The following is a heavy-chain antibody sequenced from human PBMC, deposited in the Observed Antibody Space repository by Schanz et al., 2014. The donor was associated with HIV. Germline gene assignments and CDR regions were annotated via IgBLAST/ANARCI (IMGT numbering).Heavy chain of an antibody. CDR3: ARTSRIVIPDRDPRLSYLYGMDV. CDR2: LWHDGTNK. CDR1: GFSLEDYA. D-gene: IGHD1-26*01. J-gene: IGHJ6*02. V-gene: IGHV3-33*08. Sequence: QVQVVESGGGVVQPGRSLRLSCAASGFSLEDYAMHWVRQAPGKGLEWVAVLWHDGTNKYYVDSVKDRFTISRDNSKNTLYLQMNGLRADDTAVYYCARTSRIVIPDRDPRLSYLYGMDVWGQGTTVTVSS.